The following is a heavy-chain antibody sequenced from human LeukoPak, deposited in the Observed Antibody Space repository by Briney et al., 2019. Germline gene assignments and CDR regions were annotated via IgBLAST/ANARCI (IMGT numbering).Heavy chain of an antibody. CDR2: ISSSSSYI. CDR1: GFTFSSYS. CDR3: ARAAETRSIAVAGTLDY. V-gene: IGHV3-21*01. J-gene: IGHJ4*02. Sequence: PGGSLRLSCAASGFTFSSYSMNWVRQAPGKGLEWVSSISSSSSYIYYADSVKGRFTISRDNAKNSLYLQMNSLRAEDTAVYYCARAAETRSIAVAGTLDYWGQGPGSPSPQ. D-gene: IGHD6-19*01.